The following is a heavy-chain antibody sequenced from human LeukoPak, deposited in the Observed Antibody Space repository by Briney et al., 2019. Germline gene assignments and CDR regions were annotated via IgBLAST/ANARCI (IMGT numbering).Heavy chain of an antibody. V-gene: IGHV3-21*01. D-gene: IGHD6-19*01. J-gene: IGHJ6*03. CDR3: ARDSSGWYGYMDV. CDR2: ISSSSSYI. Sequence: GGSLRLSCAASGFTFSSYSMNWVRQAPGKGLEWVSSISSSSSYIYYADSVKGRFTISRDNAKNSLYLQMNSLRAEDTAVYYCARDSSGWYGYMDVWGEGTTVTVSS. CDR1: GFTFSSYS.